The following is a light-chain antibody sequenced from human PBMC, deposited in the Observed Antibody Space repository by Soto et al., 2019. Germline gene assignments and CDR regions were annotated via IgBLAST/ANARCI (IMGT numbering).Light chain of an antibody. CDR3: QQYYSTPLT. CDR1: QSVLYSPNNKNY. J-gene: IGKJ4*01. V-gene: IGKV4-1*01. CDR2: WAS. Sequence: DIVMTQSPNSLAVSLGERATINCKSSQSVLYSPNNKNYLGWYQQKPRQPPKLLIYWASTRESGVPDRFSGSGSGTDFTLTISSLQAEDVAVYYCQQYYSTPLTFGGGTKVDIK.